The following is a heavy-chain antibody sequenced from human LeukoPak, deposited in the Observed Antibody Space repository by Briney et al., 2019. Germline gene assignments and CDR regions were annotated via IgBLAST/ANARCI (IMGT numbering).Heavy chain of an antibody. D-gene: IGHD2-2*01. CDR3: ARVRRLRGSTGPFDP. V-gene: IGHV1-18*01. Sequence: ASVKVSCKASGYTFTSSGISWVRQAPRQGLEWMGWISAYNGNTTYAQKLQGRVTMTTDTSTSTAYMELRSLRSDDTAVYYCARVRRLRGSTGPFDPWGQGTLVTVSS. CDR2: ISAYNGNT. CDR1: GYTFTSSG. J-gene: IGHJ5*02.